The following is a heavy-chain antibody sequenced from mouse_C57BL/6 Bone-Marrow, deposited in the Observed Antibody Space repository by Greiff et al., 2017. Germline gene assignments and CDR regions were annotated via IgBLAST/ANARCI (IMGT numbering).Heavy chain of an antibody. V-gene: IGHV1-82*01. CDR2: IDPGAGDT. D-gene: IGHD1-1*01. CDR1: GYAFSSSW. Sequence: VKLMESGPELVKPGASVKISCKASGYAFSSSWMNWVKQRPGKGLEWIGRIDPGAGDTKYNGKFKGKATMTADKSSSTAYMQLRSLTSEDYEVYFCSGGPFWYGSSWRYWGQGTTLTVSS. J-gene: IGHJ2*01. CDR3: SGGPFWYGSSWRY.